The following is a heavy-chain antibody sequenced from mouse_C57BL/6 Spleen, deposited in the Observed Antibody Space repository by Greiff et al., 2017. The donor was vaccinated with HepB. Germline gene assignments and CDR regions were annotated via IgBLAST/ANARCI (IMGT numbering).Heavy chain of an antibody. CDR3: ARDYYGSSNGFYWYFDV. D-gene: IGHD1-1*01. J-gene: IGHJ1*03. CDR2: ISDGGSYT. CDR1: GFTFSSYA. Sequence: EVNLVESGGGLVKPGGSLKLSCAASGFTFSSYAMSWVRQTPEKRLEWVATISDGGSYTYYPDNVKGRFTISRDNAKNNLYLQMSHLKSEDTAMYYCARDYYGSSNGFYWYFDVWGTGTTVTVSS. V-gene: IGHV5-4*01.